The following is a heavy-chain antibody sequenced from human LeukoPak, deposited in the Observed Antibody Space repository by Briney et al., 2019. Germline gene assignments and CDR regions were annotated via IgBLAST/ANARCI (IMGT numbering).Heavy chain of an antibody. Sequence: GGSLRLSCAVSGITFSSYWMHWVRQDPGRGLLWVSRINTQGTYTNYADSVKGRFTISRDNAKNTLYLQMSSLRADDTAVYYCVIDLGDYNDFWGQGTLVSVSS. V-gene: IGHV3-74*01. CDR3: VIDLGDYNDF. CDR1: GITFSSYW. CDR2: INTQGTYT. D-gene: IGHD2-15*01. J-gene: IGHJ4*02.